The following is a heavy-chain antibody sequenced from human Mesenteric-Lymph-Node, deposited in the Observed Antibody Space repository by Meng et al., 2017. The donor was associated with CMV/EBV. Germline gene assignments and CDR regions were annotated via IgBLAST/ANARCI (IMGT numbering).Heavy chain of an antibody. CDR3: ARSCSSTTCRLDY. V-gene: IGHV4-59*01. Sequence: GSLRLSCTLSGDSISTYFWNWIRQSPGKGLEWIGYIHYTGRTIHNPSLKSRVTMSVDPSNNQFSLQLRSVTAADTAVYYCARSCSSTTCRLDYWGQGALVTVSS. CDR1: GDSISTYF. J-gene: IGHJ4*02. CDR2: IHYTGRT. D-gene: IGHD2-2*01.